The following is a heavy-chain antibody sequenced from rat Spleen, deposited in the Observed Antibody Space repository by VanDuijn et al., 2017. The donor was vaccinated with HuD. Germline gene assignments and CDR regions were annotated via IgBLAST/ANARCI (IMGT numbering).Heavy chain of an antibody. CDR2: IGPSGDST. CDR1: GFTFSNFD. Sequence: EVQLVESGGGFVQPGRSLKLSCAASGFTFSNFDMAWVRQAPTKGLEWVASIGPSGDSTYYRDSVKGRFTVSRDNAKGTLFLQMDSLRSEDTATYYCARHALMYTTDPFTYWGQGTLVTVSS. D-gene: IGHD1-6*01. V-gene: IGHV5-25*01. J-gene: IGHJ3*01. CDR3: ARHALMYTTDPFTY.